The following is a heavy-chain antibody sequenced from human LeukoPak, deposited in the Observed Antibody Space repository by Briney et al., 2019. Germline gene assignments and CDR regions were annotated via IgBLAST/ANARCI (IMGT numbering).Heavy chain of an antibody. Sequence: GGSLRLSCAASGFTFSDYYMSWIRQAPGKGLEWVSAISASGGSTYYADSVKGRFTISRDNSNNTVYLQMNSLRAEDTAVYYCAKDRGFWGQGTLVTVSP. CDR3: AKDRGF. CDR2: ISASGGST. V-gene: IGHV3-23*01. J-gene: IGHJ4*02. D-gene: IGHD1-26*01. CDR1: GFTFSDYY.